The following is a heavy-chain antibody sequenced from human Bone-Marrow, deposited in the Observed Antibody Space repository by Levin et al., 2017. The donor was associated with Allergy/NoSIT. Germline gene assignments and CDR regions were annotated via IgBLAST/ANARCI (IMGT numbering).Heavy chain of an antibody. Sequence: SLKISCAASGFRFDEYAMHWVRQVPGKGLEWVSSISWNSGSIGYAESVKGRFTISRDSAKTSLYLQMNSLRPEDTAFYYCVKDSGTGDWGHSYYGMDVWGQGTTVTVSS. CDR1: GFRFDEYA. D-gene: IGHD7-27*01. V-gene: IGHV3-9*01. CDR2: ISWNSGSI. CDR3: VKDSGTGDWGHSYYGMDV. J-gene: IGHJ6*02.